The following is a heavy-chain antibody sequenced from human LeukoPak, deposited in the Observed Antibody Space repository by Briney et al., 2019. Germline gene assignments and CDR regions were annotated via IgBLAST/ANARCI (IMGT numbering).Heavy chain of an antibody. Sequence: SETLSLTCTVSGYSISSGYYWSWIRQPPGRGLEWIGSIYYIGSTKYNPSLKSRVTISVDTSKNQFSLKLTSVTAADTAVYYCARAEAYYDFWSGFSFDYWGQGTLVTVSS. CDR1: GYSISSGYY. CDR3: ARAEAYYDFWSGFSFDY. CDR2: IYYIGST. D-gene: IGHD3-3*01. J-gene: IGHJ4*02. V-gene: IGHV4-38-2*02.